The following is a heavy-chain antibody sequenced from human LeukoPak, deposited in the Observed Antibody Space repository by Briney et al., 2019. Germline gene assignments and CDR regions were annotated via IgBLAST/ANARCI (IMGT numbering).Heavy chain of an antibody. CDR1: GYTFTSYD. V-gene: IGHV1-8*03. Sequence: ASVKVSCKASGYTFTSYDINWLRQATGQGLEWMGWMNPNSGNAGYAQKFQGRVTITRNTSISTAYMELSSLRSEDTAVYYCARAPEGPAAINTQRPYYYYYYMDVWGKGTTVTVSS. CDR2: MNPNSGNA. D-gene: IGHD2-2*01. J-gene: IGHJ6*03. CDR3: ARAPEGPAAINTQRPYYYYYYMDV.